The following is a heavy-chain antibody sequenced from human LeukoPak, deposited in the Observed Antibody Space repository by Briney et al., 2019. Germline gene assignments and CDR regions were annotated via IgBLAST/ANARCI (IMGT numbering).Heavy chain of an antibody. CDR3: ARQYYDFWSGYYTPNWFDP. J-gene: IGHJ5*02. Sequence: ASVKVSCKASGYTFTSYGISWVRQAPGQGLEWMGWISAYNGNTTYAQKLQGRVTMTTDTSTSTAYMELRSLRSDDTAVYYCARQYYDFWSGYYTPNWFDPWGQGTLVTVSS. V-gene: IGHV1-18*01. D-gene: IGHD3-3*01. CDR2: ISAYNGNT. CDR1: GYTFTSYG.